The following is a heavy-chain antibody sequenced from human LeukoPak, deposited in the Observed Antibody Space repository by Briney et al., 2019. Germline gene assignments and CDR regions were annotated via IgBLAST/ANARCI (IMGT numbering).Heavy chain of an antibody. D-gene: IGHD1-14*01. J-gene: IGHJ4*02. CDR3: ARHGTISSESYFDY. Sequence: SETLSLTCTVPGGSISSNYWSWIRQPAGKGLEWIGRIYTSGSTNYSPSLKSRVTLSVDTSRNQFYLRLSSVTAADTAVYYCARHGTISSESYFDYWGQGALVTVSS. CDR1: GGSISSNY. CDR2: IYTSGST. V-gene: IGHV4-4*07.